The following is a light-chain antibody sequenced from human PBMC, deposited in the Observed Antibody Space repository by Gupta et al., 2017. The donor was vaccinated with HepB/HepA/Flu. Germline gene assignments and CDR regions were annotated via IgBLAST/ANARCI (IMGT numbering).Light chain of an antibody. V-gene: IGLV2-11*01. CDR1: RSDVGGYNY. CDR2: NVR. Sequence: QSALTQPRSVSGSPGQSVTLSCTGTRSDVGGYNYVSWYQRRPGKVPQLLIYNVRERPSGVHARFSASKSGNTASLTISGLQGEDAADCHCCSYSGSYHVVFGGGTPLTVL. CDR3: CSYSGSYHVV. J-gene: IGLJ2*01.